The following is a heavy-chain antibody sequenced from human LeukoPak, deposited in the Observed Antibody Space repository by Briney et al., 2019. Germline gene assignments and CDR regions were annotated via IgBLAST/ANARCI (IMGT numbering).Heavy chain of an antibody. CDR3: AKGSRSRNGIYDPFDI. CDR2: VGGDDAT. Sequence: SGGSLRLSCVASGFTFSDYAMNWVRQAPGKGLEWVSVVGGDDATFYTDSVKGRFTISRDNSKNTLSLQMNSLRLEDTAVYYCAKGSRSRNGIYDPFDIWGQGTVVTVSS. CDR1: GFTFSDYA. D-gene: IGHD2-8*01. J-gene: IGHJ3*02. V-gene: IGHV3-23*01.